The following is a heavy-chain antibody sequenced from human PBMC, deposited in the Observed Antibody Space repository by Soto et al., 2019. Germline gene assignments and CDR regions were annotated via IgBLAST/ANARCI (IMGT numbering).Heavy chain of an antibody. J-gene: IGHJ5*02. CDR2: INHSGST. Sequence: PSETLSLTCAVYGGSFSGYYWSWIRQPPGKGLEWIGEINHSGSTNYNPSLKSRVTISVDTSKNQFSLKLSSVTAPDTFFFYCARSGGRIAEAPNWFAPWGQGTLVTVSS. CDR3: ARSGGRIAEAPNWFAP. CDR1: GGSFSGYY. D-gene: IGHD6-13*01. V-gene: IGHV4-34*01.